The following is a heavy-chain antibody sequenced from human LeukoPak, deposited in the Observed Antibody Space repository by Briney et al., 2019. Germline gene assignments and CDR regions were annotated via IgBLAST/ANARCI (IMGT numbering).Heavy chain of an antibody. CDR2: ISWNSGSI. V-gene: IGHV3-9*01. CDR3: AKEDYYYYGMDV. CDR1: GFTFDDYA. Sequence: GRSLRLSCAASGFTFDDYAMHWVRQAPGKGLEWVSGISWNSGSIGYADSVKGRFTISRDNAKNSLYLQMNSLRAEDTALYYCAKEDYYYYGMDVWGQGTTVTVPS. J-gene: IGHJ6*02.